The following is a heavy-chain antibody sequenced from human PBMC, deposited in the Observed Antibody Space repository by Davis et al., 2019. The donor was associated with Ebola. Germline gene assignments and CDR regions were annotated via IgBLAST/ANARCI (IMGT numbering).Heavy chain of an antibody. J-gene: IGHJ4*02. D-gene: IGHD2-15*01. CDR3: ARVAAATGY. CDR1: GFTFDDYV. CDR2: ISWNSGSI. Sequence: PGGSLRLSCAASGFTFDDYVMHWVRQAPGKGLEWVSGISWNSGSIGYADSVKGRFTISRDNSKNTLYLQMNSLRAEDTAVYYCARVAAATGYWGQGTLVTVSS. V-gene: IGHV3-9*01.